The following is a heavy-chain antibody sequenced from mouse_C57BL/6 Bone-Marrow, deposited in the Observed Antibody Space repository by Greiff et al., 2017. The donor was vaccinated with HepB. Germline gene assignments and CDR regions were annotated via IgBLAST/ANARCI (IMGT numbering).Heavy chain of an antibody. J-gene: IGHJ2*01. D-gene: IGHD1-1*01. CDR2: IDPENGDT. CDR3: TTGPLTTVVPYFDS. V-gene: IGHV14-4*01. Sequence: VQLQQSGAELVRPGASVKLSCTASGFNIKDDYMHWVKQRPEQGLEWIGWIDPENGDTEYASKFQGKATITADTSSNTAYLQLSSLTSEDTAVYYCTTGPLTTVVPYFDSWGQGTTLTVSS. CDR1: GFNIKDDY.